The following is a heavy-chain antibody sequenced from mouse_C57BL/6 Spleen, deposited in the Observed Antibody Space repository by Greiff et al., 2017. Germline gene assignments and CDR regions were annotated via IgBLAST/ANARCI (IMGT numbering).Heavy chain of an antibody. V-gene: IGHV1-15*01. Sequence: VQLQQSGAELVRPGASVTLSCKASGYTFTDYEMHWVKQTPVHGLEWIGAIDPETGGTAYNQKFKGKAILTADKSSSTAYMELRSLTSEDSAVYYCTRYPNYGYDEGFAYGGQGALVTVSA. CDR2: IDPETGGT. D-gene: IGHD2-2*01. J-gene: IGHJ3*01. CDR3: TRYPNYGYDEGFAY. CDR1: GYTFTDYE.